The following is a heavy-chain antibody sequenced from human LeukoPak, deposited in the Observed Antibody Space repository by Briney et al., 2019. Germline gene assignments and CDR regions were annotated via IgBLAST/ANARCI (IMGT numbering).Heavy chain of an antibody. J-gene: IGHJ4*02. Sequence: GSLRLSCAASGFTFSSYAMSWVRQAPGKGLEWVSAISGSGGSTYYADSVKGRFTISRDNSKNTLYLQMNSLRAEDTAVYYCAKTPAPASWYYDILTGYYPYWGQGTLVTVSS. CDR3: AKTPAPASWYYDILTGYYPY. D-gene: IGHD3-9*01. CDR2: ISGSGGST. CDR1: GFTFSSYA. V-gene: IGHV3-23*01.